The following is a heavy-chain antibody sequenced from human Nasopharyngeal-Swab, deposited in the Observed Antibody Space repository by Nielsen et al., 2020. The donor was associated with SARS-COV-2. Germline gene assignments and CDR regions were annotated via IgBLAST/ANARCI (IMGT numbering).Heavy chain of an antibody. Sequence: GESLKISCKGSEYSFTSYWIGWVRQMPGKGLEWMGIIYPGDSDTRYSPSFQGQVTISADKSISTAYLQWSSLKASDTAMYYCARTYYYDSSGPEYFQHWGQGTLVTVSS. CDR2: IYPGDSDT. CDR1: EYSFTSYW. CDR3: ARTYYYDSSGPEYFQH. J-gene: IGHJ1*01. D-gene: IGHD3-22*01. V-gene: IGHV5-51*01.